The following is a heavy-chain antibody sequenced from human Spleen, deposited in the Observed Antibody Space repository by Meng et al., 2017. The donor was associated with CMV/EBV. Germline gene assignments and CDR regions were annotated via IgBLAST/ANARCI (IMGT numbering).Heavy chain of an antibody. V-gene: IGHV3-21*04. CDR1: GFTFASYS. D-gene: IGHD3-3*01. Sequence: GGSLRLSCTASGFTFASYSMNWVRQAPGKGLEWVSSISSNSGLYIYYADSLQGRFIISRDNAANSLYLQMNSLTAEDTAVYYCARSAPSVDFWSGFYHNWFDPWGPGTLVTVSS. J-gene: IGHJ5*02. CDR2: ISSNSGLYI. CDR3: ARSAPSVDFWSGFYHNWFDP.